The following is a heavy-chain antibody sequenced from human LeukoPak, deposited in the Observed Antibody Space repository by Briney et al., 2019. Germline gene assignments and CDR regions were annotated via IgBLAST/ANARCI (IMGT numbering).Heavy chain of an antibody. CDR2: TSSDGNKQ. CDR1: GFTFSSSA. D-gene: IGHD6-13*01. J-gene: IGHJ5*02. V-gene: IGHV3-30*04. Sequence: GGSLRLSCVAAGFTFSSSAMHWVRQAPGTGLGWAAVTSSDGNKQYYTDSVKGRFTISRDNSKNTLYLQMNSLRVEDTAVYYCVVVGDSWIDWFAPWGQGTLVTVSS. CDR3: VVVGDSWIDWFAP.